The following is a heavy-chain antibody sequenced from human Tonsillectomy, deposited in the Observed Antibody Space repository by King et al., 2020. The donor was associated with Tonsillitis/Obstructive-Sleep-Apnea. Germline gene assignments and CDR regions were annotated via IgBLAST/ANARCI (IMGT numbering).Heavy chain of an antibody. CDR1: GFSFSSYS. D-gene: IGHD3-10*01. J-gene: IGHJ4*02. CDR3: ARDPHGSGFDY. Sequence: VQLVESGGGLVKPGGSLRLSCATSGFSFSSYSMNWVRQAPGKGPEWVSSISSSSSYIYYADSVKGRFTISRDNAKNSLYLQINGLRAEDTAVYYCARDPHGSGFDYWGQGTLVTVSS. V-gene: IGHV3-21*01. CDR2: ISSSSSYI.